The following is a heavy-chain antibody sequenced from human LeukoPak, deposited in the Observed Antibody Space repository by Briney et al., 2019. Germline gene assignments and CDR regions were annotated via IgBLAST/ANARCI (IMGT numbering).Heavy chain of an antibody. Sequence: GASVKVSCKASGGTFSSYAISWVRQAPGQGPEWMGGIIPIFGTANYAQKFQGRVTITADESTSTAYMELSSLRSEDAAVYYCARDRNYYGSGSYKGEDWFDPWGQGTLVTVSS. J-gene: IGHJ5*02. V-gene: IGHV1-69*13. CDR3: ARDRNYYGSGSYKGEDWFDP. CDR1: GGTFSSYA. CDR2: IIPIFGTA. D-gene: IGHD3-10*01.